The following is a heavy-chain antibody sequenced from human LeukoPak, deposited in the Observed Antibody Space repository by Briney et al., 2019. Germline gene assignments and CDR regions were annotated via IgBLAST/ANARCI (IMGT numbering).Heavy chain of an antibody. CDR1: GGSITNRFYY. Sequence: SETLSLTCSVSGGSITNRFYYWGWIRQSPGKGLEWIGSLYYSGTTYHNPSLQSRVTISVDTSKNQFSLKVTSVAAADTAVYYCAGHRNDDSWSGLGAFDIWGHGTMVTVSS. J-gene: IGHJ3*02. V-gene: IGHV4-39*01. D-gene: IGHD3-3*01. CDR3: AGHRNDDSWSGLGAFDI. CDR2: LYYSGTT.